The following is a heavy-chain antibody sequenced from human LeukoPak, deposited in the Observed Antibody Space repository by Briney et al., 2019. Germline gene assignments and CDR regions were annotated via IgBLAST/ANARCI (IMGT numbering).Heavy chain of an antibody. Sequence: PSETLSLTCAVSGGSISSGNWWSWVRQPPGKGLEWIGEIYHSGSTNYNPSLKSRVTISVDKSKNQFSLKLTSVTAADTAVYYCARFRPGGYESYFDYWGQGTLVTVSS. CDR2: IYHSGST. J-gene: IGHJ4*02. V-gene: IGHV4-4*02. D-gene: IGHD5-12*01. CDR1: GGSISSGNW. CDR3: ARFRPGGYESYFDY.